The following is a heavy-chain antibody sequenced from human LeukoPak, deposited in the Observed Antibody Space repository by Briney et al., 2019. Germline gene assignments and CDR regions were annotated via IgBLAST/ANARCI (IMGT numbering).Heavy chain of an antibody. Sequence: SETLSLTCAVYGGSFSGYYWSWIRQPPGKGLEWIGEINHSGSTNYNPSLKSRVTISVDTSKNQFSLKLSSVTAADTAVYYCANFMMGFDPWGQGTLVTVSS. CDR2: INHSGST. D-gene: IGHD3-16*01. J-gene: IGHJ5*02. V-gene: IGHV4-34*01. CDR3: ANFMMGFDP. CDR1: GGSFSGYY.